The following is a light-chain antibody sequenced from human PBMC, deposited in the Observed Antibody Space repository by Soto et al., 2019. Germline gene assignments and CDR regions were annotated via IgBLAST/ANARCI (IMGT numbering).Light chain of an antibody. CDR2: GAS. CDR1: QRVLSNY. CDR3: QRYGNSPGFT. V-gene: IGKV3-20*01. J-gene: IGKJ2*01. Sequence: EIVLTQSPGTLSLSPGERVTLSCRASQRVLSNYLAWYQQKPGQPPRLLMHGASIRAAGVPDRFSGSGFGTDLIHTISRLVPEDFVVYFCQRYGNSPGFTFGQGTKLEIK.